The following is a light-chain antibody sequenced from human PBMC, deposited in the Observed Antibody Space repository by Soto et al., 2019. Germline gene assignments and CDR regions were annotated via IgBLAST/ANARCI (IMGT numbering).Light chain of an antibody. V-gene: IGKV1-9*01. CDR2: AAS. J-gene: IGKJ5*01. CDR1: QDISSA. Sequence: DIQLTHSPSFLSASVGDRVTITCRASQDISSALAWYQQKPGQAPKVLIHAASTLQNGVPSRFTGSGSGTEFTLTITGLQLEDFATYYCQQDYSTLATFGQGTRLEIK. CDR3: QQDYSTLAT.